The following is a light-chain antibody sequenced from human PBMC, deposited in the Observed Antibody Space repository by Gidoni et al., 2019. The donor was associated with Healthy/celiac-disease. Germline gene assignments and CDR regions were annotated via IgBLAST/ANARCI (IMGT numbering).Light chain of an antibody. CDR1: QSVSSY. J-gene: IGKJ4*01. CDR2: DAS. Sequence: EIVLTQSPATLSLSPGERATLSCRASQSVSSYLAWYQQKPGQAPRLLIYDASNRATGIPARFSGSGSGTDFTLTISSREPEDFAVYYCQQRSNWPLTFGGGTKVESK. CDR3: QQRSNWPLT. V-gene: IGKV3-11*01.